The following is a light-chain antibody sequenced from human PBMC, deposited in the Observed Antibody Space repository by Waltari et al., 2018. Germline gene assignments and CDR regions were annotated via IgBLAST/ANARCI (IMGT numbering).Light chain of an antibody. CDR3: QVWDSRSDHVV. V-gene: IGLV3-21*02. J-gene: IGLJ3*02. Sequence: SYVVTQSPSVSVAPGQPARISCGGTDFGSKPVHWYQQKPGQAPVLVVFDDRFRPSGIPGRFSGSNSGNTATLTINRVEAGDEADYYCQVWDSRSDHVVFGGGTKLTLL. CDR2: DDR. CDR1: DFGSKP.